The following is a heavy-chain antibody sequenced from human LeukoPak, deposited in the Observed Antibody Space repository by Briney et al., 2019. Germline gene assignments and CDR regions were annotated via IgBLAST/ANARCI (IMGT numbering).Heavy chain of an antibody. CDR2: IIPIFGTA. CDR1: GGTFTSYA. D-gene: IGHD6-6*01. V-gene: IGHV1-69*13. J-gene: IGHJ4*02. CDR3: ARGSSSSGASDY. Sequence: SVKVSCKASGGTFTSYAISWVRQAPGQGLEWMGGIIPIFGTANYAQKFQGRVTITADESTSTAYMELSSLRSEDTAVYYCARGSSSSGASDYWGQGTLVTVSS.